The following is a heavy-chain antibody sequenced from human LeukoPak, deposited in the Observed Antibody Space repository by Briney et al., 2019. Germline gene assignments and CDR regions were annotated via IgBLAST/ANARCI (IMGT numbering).Heavy chain of an antibody. CDR2: IYYSGST. J-gene: IGHJ6*03. Sequence: PSETLSLTCSVSGGSIRSYYWSWIRQPPGRGLEWIGYIYYSGSTSYNPSLKSRVTISVDTSKNQFSLKLSSVTAADTALYYCARRIPLTGYYYYMDVWGKGTTVTVSS. D-gene: IGHD2-21*01. CDR3: ARRIPLTGYYYYMDV. CDR1: GGSIRSYY. V-gene: IGHV4-59*01.